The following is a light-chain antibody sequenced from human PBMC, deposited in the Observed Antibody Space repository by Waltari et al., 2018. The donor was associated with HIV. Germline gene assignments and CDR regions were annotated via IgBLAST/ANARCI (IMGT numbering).Light chain of an antibody. V-gene: IGLV3-21*02. Sequence: SYVLAQPPSVSVAPGQTARITCGGNNIEIKTVHWYQQKPGQAPVLVVHDSHRPSGIPERFSGSNSGNTATLTISRVEAGDEADYFCQVWDTSSDQGVFGGGTKLTVL. CDR1: NIEIKT. J-gene: IGLJ2*01. CDR2: DS. CDR3: QVWDTSSDQGV.